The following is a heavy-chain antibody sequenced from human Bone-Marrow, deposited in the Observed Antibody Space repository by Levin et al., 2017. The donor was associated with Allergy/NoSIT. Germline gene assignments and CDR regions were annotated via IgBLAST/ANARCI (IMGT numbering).Heavy chain of an antibody. D-gene: IGHD3-9*01. Sequence: GGSLRLSCKASGGTFSSYTISWVRQAPGQGLEWMGRIIPILGIANYAQKFQGRVTITADKSTSTAYMELSSLRSEDTAVYYCARDPLPYYDILTGPADAFDIWGQGTMVTVSS. V-gene: IGHV1-69*04. CDR3: ARDPLPYYDILTGPADAFDI. J-gene: IGHJ3*02. CDR1: GGTFSSYT. CDR2: IIPILGIA.